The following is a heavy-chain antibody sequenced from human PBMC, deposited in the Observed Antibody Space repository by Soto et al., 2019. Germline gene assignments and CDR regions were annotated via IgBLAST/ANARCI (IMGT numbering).Heavy chain of an antibody. V-gene: IGHV3-7*03. CDR1: GSTFSSYW. CDR2: IKQDGSEK. J-gene: IGHJ5*02. Sequence: AGGSLRLSCAASGSTFSSYWMSWVRQAPGKGLEWVANIKQDGSEKYYVDSVKGRFTISRDNAKDSLYLQMNSLRAEDTAVYYCARDHLITIFGVVIAQGFDPWGQGTLVTVSS. D-gene: IGHD3-3*01. CDR3: ARDHLITIFGVVIAQGFDP.